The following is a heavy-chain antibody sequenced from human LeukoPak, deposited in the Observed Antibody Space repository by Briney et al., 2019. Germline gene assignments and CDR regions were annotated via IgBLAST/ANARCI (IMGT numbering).Heavy chain of an antibody. CDR2: IYYSGST. CDR1: GGSISSSSYY. CDR3: ARLVGFVKAARPSHTDY. Sequence: SETLSLTCAVSGGSISSSSYYWGWIRQPPGKGLEWIGSIYYSGSTYYNPSLKSRVTISVDTSKNQFSLKLSSVTAADTAVYYCARLVGFVKAARPSHTDYWGQGTLVTVSS. J-gene: IGHJ4*02. V-gene: IGHV4-39*01. D-gene: IGHD6-6*01.